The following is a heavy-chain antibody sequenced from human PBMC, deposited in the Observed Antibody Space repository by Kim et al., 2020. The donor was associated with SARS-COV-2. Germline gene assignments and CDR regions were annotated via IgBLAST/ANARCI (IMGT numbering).Heavy chain of an antibody. CDR3: ARGGSTIFGVALRYGMDV. CDR1: GGSFSGYY. V-gene: IGHV4-34*01. Sequence: SQTLSLTCAVYGGSFSGYYWSWIRQPTGKGLEWIGEINHSGSTNYNPSLKSRVTISVDTSKNQFSLKLSSVTAADTAVYYCARGGSTIFGVALRYGMDVWGQGTTVTVSS. D-gene: IGHD3-3*01. CDR2: INHSGST. J-gene: IGHJ6*02.